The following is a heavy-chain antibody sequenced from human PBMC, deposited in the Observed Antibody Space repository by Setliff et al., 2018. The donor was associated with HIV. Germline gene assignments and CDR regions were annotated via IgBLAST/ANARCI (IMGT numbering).Heavy chain of an antibody. CDR3: ARGRHYSSSAPFAIDF. V-gene: IGHV4-34*01. D-gene: IGHD6-6*01. CDR1: GGSFSGYY. J-gene: IGHJ4*02. Sequence: SETLSLTCAVYGGSFSGYYWSWIRQPPGKGLEWIGEINRSGSTNYNPSLKSRVAISVDTSKNQFSVKLSSVTAADTAVYYCARGRHYSSSAPFAIDFWGQGMLVTSPQ. CDR2: INRSGST.